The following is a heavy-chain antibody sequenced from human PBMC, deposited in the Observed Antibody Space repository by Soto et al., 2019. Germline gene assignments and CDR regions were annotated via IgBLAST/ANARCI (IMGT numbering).Heavy chain of an antibody. V-gene: IGHV1-69*02. CDR1: GGTFSSYT. J-gene: IGHJ5*02. D-gene: IGHD3-10*01. CDR2: IIPILGIA. CDR3: AQGRVRGENWFDP. Sequence: QVQLVQSGAEVKKPGSSVKVSCKASGGTFSSYTISWVRQAPGQGLEWMGRIIPILGIANYAQQFQGRVTITADKSPSTAYMELSSLRSEDTAVYYCAQGRVRGENWFDPWGQGTLVTVSS.